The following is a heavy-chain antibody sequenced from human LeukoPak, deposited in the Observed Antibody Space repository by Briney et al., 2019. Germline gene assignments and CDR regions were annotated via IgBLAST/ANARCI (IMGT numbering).Heavy chain of an antibody. CDR3: AREGEYSSTWNDAFDI. V-gene: IGHV3-66*01. CDR1: GFIVSSHY. Sequence: GGSLRLPCAASGFIVSSHYMSWVRQAPGKGLEWVSVIRSAGTTSYAGSVKGRFTISRDNSKNTLYLQMNSLRADDTAVYYCAREGEYSSTWNDAFDIWGQGTVVTVSS. J-gene: IGHJ3*02. D-gene: IGHD6-13*01. CDR2: IRSAGTT.